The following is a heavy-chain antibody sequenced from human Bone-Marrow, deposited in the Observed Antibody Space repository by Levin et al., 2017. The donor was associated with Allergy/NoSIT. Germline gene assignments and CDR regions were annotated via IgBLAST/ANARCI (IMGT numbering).Heavy chain of an antibody. CDR1: GFTFSSYG. CDR3: AKAMVN. CDR2: ISYDGSNK. D-gene: IGHD5-18*01. J-gene: IGHJ4*02. V-gene: IGHV3-30*18. Sequence: GESLKISCAASGFTFSSYGMHWVRQAPGKGLEWVAVISYDGSNKYYADSVKGRFTISRDNSKNTLYLQMNSLRAEDTAVYYCAKAMVNWGQGTLVTVSS.